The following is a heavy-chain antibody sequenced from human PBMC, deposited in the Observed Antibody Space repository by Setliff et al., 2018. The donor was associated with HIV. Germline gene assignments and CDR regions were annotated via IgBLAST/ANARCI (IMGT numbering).Heavy chain of an antibody. CDR2: ITPNSGGT. CDR3: AGVSSQFSEWRKDYFEY. J-gene: IGHJ4*02. CDR1: GYTFSDYY. D-gene: IGHD3-3*01. V-gene: IGHV1-2*02. Sequence: GASVKVSCKASGYTFSDYYMHWVRQAPGQGLEWMGWITPNSGGTEYAGKFQGRVTLTRDTSINTAYMEVTRLTSDDTAVYYCAGVSSQFSEWRKDYFEYWGQGSLVTVSS.